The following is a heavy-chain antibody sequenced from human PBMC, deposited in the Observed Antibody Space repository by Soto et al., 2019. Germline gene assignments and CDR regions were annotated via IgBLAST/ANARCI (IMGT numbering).Heavy chain of an antibody. Sequence: XGSLILSCAASGFTFSSYAMHGVRQAAGKGLEWVAVISYDGSNKYYADSVKGRFTISRDNSKNTLYLQMNSLRAEETAVYYCARDRRGGEWLVGAYYYYYGMDVWGQGTTVTVSS. D-gene: IGHD3-3*01. CDR2: ISYDGSNK. CDR1: GFTFSSYA. CDR3: ARDRRGGEWLVGAYYYYYGMDV. V-gene: IGHV3-30-3*01. J-gene: IGHJ6*02.